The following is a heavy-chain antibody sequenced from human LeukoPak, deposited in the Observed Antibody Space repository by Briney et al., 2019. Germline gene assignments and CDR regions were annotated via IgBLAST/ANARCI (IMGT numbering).Heavy chain of an antibody. CDR3: ARDYHRTASYQDY. D-gene: IGHD2-2*01. CDR2: INPNSGGT. V-gene: IGHV1-2*02. J-gene: IGHJ4*02. Sequence: GASVKVSCKASGYTFTGYYMHWVRQAPGQGLEWMGWINPNSGGTNYAQKFQGRVTMTRDTSISTAYMELSRLRSDDTAVYYCARDYHRTASYQDYWGQGTLVTVS. CDR1: GYTFTGYY.